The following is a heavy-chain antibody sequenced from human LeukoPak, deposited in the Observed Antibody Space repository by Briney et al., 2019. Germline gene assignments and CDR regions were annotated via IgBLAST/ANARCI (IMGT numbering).Heavy chain of an antibody. D-gene: IGHD4/OR15-4a*01. J-gene: IGHJ4*02. CDR1: GGSISSYY. CDR3: ARYGASVRGFDS. CDR2: IYYSGTT. Sequence: SETLSLTCTVSGGSISSYYWSWIRQPPGQGLEWIGYIYYSGTTYYNPSLESRVTISVDTSKKQFSLKLSSVTAADTAVYYCARYGASVRGFDSWGQGTLVTVSS. V-gene: IGHV4-59*01.